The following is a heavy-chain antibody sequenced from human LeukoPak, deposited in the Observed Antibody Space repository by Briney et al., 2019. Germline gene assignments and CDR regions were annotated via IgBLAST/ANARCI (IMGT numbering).Heavy chain of an antibody. V-gene: IGHV3-7*01. D-gene: IGHD2-2*01. CDR2: IKQDGNEK. Sequence: GGSLRLSCAASGFTFSSYWMGWVRQAPGKGLEWVANIKQDGNEKYYVDSVKGRFTISRDNAKNSLYLQMNSLGAKDTAVYYCARDRCSSTSCFFDYWGQGTLVTVSS. J-gene: IGHJ4*02. CDR3: ARDRCSSTSCFFDY. CDR1: GFTFSSYW.